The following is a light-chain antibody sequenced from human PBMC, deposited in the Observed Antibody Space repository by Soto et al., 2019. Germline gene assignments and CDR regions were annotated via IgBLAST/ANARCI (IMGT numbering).Light chain of an antibody. CDR3: SSYTSSSTML. J-gene: IGLJ2*01. CDR1: SSDVGGYDH. V-gene: IGLV2-14*01. CDR2: DVT. Sequence: QSALTQPASVSGSPGQSITISCTGTSSDVGGYDHVSWFQQHPGKAPKLMIYDVTNRPSGVSNRVSGSKSGDTASLTISGLQAEDEADYYCSSYTSSSTMLFGGGTKLTVL.